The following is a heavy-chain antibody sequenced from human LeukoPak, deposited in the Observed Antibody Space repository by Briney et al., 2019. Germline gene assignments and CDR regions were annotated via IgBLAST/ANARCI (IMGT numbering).Heavy chain of an antibody. CDR1: GYTFTSYY. J-gene: IGHJ5*02. Sequence: ASVTVSCTASGYTFTSYYMHWVRQAPGQGLEWMGWINPNSGGTNYAQKFQGWVTMTRDTSISTAYMELSRLRSDDTAVYYCAREYYDFWSGYSGFDPWGQGTLVTVSS. V-gene: IGHV1-2*04. CDR2: INPNSGGT. D-gene: IGHD3-3*01. CDR3: AREYYDFWSGYSGFDP.